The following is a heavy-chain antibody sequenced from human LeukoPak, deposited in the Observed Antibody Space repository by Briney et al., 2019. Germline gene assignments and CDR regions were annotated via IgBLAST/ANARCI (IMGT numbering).Heavy chain of an antibody. J-gene: IGHJ5*02. CDR1: GFTFTSYA. CDR3: AKDGDIWLGDLNWFDP. CDR2: ISGGGGNT. V-gene: IGHV3-23*01. D-gene: IGHD3-10*01. Sequence: GGSLGLSCAASGFTFTSYALSWVRQAPGKGLEWVSTISGGGGNTYYADSVKGRFTISRDISKNMLYLQMNSLRAEDTAVYYCAKDGDIWLGDLNWFDPWGQGTLVTVSS.